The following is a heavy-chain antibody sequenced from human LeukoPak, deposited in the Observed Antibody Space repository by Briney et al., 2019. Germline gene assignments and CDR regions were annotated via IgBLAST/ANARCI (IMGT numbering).Heavy chain of an antibody. CDR3: AKGGYSSGYYSHYFDY. Sequence: GGSLRLSCVASRFTFSDYAMSWVRQAPGKRLEWVSTTEGDGSGAHYADAVKGRFTISRDNSKGTLYLQMNSLRAEDTAVYYCAKGGYSSGYYSHYFDYWGQGTLVTVSS. J-gene: IGHJ4*02. V-gene: IGHV3-23*01. CDR2: TEGDGSGA. D-gene: IGHD3-22*01. CDR1: RFTFSDYA.